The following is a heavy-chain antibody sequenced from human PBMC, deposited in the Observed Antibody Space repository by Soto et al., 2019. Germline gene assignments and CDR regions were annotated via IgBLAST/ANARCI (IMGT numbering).Heavy chain of an antibody. Sequence: SETLSLTCTVSGGSISSYYWSWIRQPPGKGLEWIGYIYYSGSTNYNPSLKSRVTISVDTSKNQFSLKLSSVTAADTAVYYCARSRETANYYDSSGYYTDPDYYYYGMDVWGQGTTVTVSS. CDR2: IYYSGST. J-gene: IGHJ6*02. D-gene: IGHD3-22*01. V-gene: IGHV4-59*01. CDR3: ARSRETANYYDSSGYYTDPDYYYYGMDV. CDR1: GGSISSYY.